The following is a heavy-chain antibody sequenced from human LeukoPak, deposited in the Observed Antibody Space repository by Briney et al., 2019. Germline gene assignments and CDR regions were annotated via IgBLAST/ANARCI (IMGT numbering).Heavy chain of an antibody. CDR2: ISYDGSNK. CDR3: AKVPY. J-gene: IGHJ4*02. CDR1: GFTFSGYG. Sequence: GRSLRLSCAASGFTFSGYGMHWVRQAPGKGLEWVAVISYDGSNKYYADSVKGRFTISRDNSKNTLYLRMNSLRAEDTAVYYCAKVPYWGQGTLVTVSS. V-gene: IGHV3-30*18.